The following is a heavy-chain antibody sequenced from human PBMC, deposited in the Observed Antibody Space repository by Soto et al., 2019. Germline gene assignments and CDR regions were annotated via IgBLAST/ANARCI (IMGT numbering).Heavy chain of an antibody. CDR2: IIPILGIA. Sequence: EASVKVSCKASGGTFSSYTISWVRQAPGQGLEWMGRIIPILGIANYAQKFQGRVTITADKSTSTAYMELSSLRSEDTAVYYCAKWPVSFLDYYYGMDVWGQGTTVTVSS. CDR3: AKWPVSFLDYYYGMDV. V-gene: IGHV1-69*02. D-gene: IGHD3-3*02. J-gene: IGHJ6*02. CDR1: GGTFSSYT.